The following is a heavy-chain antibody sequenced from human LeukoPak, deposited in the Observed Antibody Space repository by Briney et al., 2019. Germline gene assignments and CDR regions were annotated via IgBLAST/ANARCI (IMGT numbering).Heavy chain of an antibody. CDR1: GFPFSSYA. CDR3: AKLRLVVPGLYYFDY. J-gene: IGHJ4*02. D-gene: IGHD3-22*01. CDR2: FSGSGGST. V-gene: IGHV3-23*01. Sequence: GSLRPPCAASGFPFSSYALSWVPQAPGKGLEWVSAFSGSGGSTYYADSVKGRFTISRDNSKNTLYLQMNSLRAEDTAVYYCAKLRLVVPGLYYFDYWGQGTLVTVSS.